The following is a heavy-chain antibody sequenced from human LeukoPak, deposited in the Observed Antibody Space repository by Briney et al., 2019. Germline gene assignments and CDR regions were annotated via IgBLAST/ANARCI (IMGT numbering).Heavy chain of an antibody. J-gene: IGHJ4*02. Sequence: GGSLRLSCAASGFTFSSYAMTWVRQAPGKGLEWVSGISDSGTTTYYADSVKGRFTISRDNSKNTLYLQMNSLRAEDTAVYYCARNLAGASEDYFDYWGQGTLVTVSS. D-gene: IGHD1-26*01. CDR2: ISDSGTTT. V-gene: IGHV3-23*01. CDR3: ARNLAGASEDYFDY. CDR1: GFTFSSYA.